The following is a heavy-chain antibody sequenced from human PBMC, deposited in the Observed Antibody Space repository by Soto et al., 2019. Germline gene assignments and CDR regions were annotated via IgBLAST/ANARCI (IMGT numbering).Heavy chain of an antibody. CDR2: ISYDGSNK. CDR1: GFTFSSYA. V-gene: IGHV3-30-3*01. Sequence: QVQLVESGGGVVQPGRSLSLSCAASGFTFSSYAMHWVRQAPGKGLEWVALISYDGSNKYYADSVKGRFTISRDNSKNTLYLQMNSLRVEDTTVYYCARGGDFIFRLDYWGQGTLVTVSS. J-gene: IGHJ4*02. CDR3: ARGGDFIFRLDY. D-gene: IGHD4-17*01.